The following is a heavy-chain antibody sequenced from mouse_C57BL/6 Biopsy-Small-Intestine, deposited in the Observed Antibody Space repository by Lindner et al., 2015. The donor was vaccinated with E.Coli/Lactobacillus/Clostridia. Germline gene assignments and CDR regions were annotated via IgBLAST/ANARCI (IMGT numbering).Heavy chain of an antibody. Sequence: SVKVSCKASGYTFTSYYMHWVRQAPGHGLEWMGKVNPSGGSTNYAQKFQGRVTMTRDTSTSTVYMELSNLRSEDTAMYYCASTDIVVVAGALDIWGQGTMVTVSS. D-gene: IGHD1-1*01. V-gene: IGHV1-53*01. J-gene: IGHJ1*01. CDR1: GYTFTSYY. CDR3: ASTDIVVVAGALDI. CDR2: VNPSGGST.